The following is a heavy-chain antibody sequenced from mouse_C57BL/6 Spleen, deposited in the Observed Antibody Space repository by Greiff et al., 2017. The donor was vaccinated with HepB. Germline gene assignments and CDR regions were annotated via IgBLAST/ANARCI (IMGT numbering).Heavy chain of an antibody. V-gene: IGHV1-82*01. CDR2: IYPGDGDT. D-gene: IGHD1-1*01. CDR3: ARSKEGYYYGSTPFAY. Sequence: QVQLKQSGPELVKPGASVKISCKASGYAFSSSWMNWVKQRPGKGLEWIGRIYPGDGDTNYNGKFKGKATLTADKSSSTAYMQLSSLTSEDSAVYFCARSKEGYYYGSTPFAYWGQGTLVTVSA. CDR1: GYAFSSSW. J-gene: IGHJ3*01.